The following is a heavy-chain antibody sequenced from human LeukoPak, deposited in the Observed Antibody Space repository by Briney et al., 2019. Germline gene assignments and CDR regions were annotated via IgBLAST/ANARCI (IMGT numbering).Heavy chain of an antibody. V-gene: IGHV4-59*12. D-gene: IGHD4-17*01. CDR3: ARGNDYGDSFDY. J-gene: IGHJ4*02. CDR1: GGSISSYY. Sequence: SETLSLTCTVSGGSISSYYWSWIRQPPGKGLEWIGYIYYSGSTNYNPSLKSRVTISVDTSKNQFSLKLSSVTAVDTAVYYCARGNDYGDSFDYWGQGTLVTVSS. CDR2: IYYSGST.